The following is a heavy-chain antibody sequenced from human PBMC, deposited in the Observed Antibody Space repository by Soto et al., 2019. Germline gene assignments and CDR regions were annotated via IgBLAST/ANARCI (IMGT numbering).Heavy chain of an antibody. CDR3: ARGSSDYVVVVPAARDV. CDR2: VSSSSSHI. D-gene: IGHD2-2*01. V-gene: IGHV3-21*01. J-gene: IGHJ6*02. Sequence: PVGSLGLSCAASGFTFSRYSMNWVRQAPGKGLEWVSSVSSSSSHIYYADSVKGRFTISRDNADNSLYLQMNSLRADDTAVYFCARGSSDYVVVVPAARDVWGQGTTVTVPS. CDR1: GFTFSRYS.